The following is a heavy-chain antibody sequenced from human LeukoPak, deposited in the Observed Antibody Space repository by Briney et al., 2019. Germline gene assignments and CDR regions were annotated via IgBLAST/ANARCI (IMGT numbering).Heavy chain of an antibody. Sequence: GVLRLSCVASGFAFTSYPMHWVRQAPGKGLEWLALISYDGSNKDYADSVKGRFTASRDNSRNTLYLQMISLRAEDTAVYYCARDLRHEKWELRDCWGQGTLVTVSS. CDR2: ISYDGSNK. CDR3: ARDLRHEKWELRDC. J-gene: IGHJ4*02. V-gene: IGHV3-30*04. D-gene: IGHD1-26*01. CDR1: GFAFTSYP.